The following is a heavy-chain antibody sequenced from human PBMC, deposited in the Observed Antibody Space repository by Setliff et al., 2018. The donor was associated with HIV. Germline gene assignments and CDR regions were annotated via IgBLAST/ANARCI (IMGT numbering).Heavy chain of an antibody. CDR2: IYYSGGT. CDR3: ARGVRGVIIDWYYFDY. J-gene: IGHJ4*02. V-gene: IGHV4-59*11. D-gene: IGHD3-10*01. Sequence: KASETLSLTCTVSGGSISSHYWSWIRLPPLKGLEWIGYIYYSGGTNYNPSLKSRVTISVDTSKNQFSLKLSSVTAADTAVYYCARGVRGVIIDWYYFDYWGQGTLVTVSS. CDR1: GGSISSHY.